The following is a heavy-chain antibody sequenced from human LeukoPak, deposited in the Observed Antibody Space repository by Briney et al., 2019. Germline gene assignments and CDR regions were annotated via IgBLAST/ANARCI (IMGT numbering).Heavy chain of an antibody. Sequence: GGSLRLSCAASGFTFSDYYMSWIRQAPGKGLEWVSYISSSGSTIYYADSVKGRFTISRDNAKNSLYLQMNSLRAEDTAVYYCARDMYSSSWHSANWSDPWGQGTLVTVSS. J-gene: IGHJ5*02. CDR1: GFTFSDYY. CDR3: ARDMYSSSWHSANWSDP. CDR2: ISSSGSTI. D-gene: IGHD6-13*01. V-gene: IGHV3-11*01.